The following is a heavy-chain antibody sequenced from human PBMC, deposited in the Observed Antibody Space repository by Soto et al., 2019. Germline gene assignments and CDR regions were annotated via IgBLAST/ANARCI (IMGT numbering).Heavy chain of an antibody. Sequence: EVQLVESGGGLVQPGGSLRLSCAASGFTFSDYGVNWVRQAPGKGLEWISYISSGSDTIYYADSVKGRFTISRDDAKNSLFLQMTRMRGEDTAVYYCARVSTTWEDDYWGQGTLVTVSS. J-gene: IGHJ4*02. CDR2: ISSGSDTI. D-gene: IGHD1-26*01. CDR3: ARVSTTWEDDY. V-gene: IGHV3-48*01. CDR1: GFTFSDYG.